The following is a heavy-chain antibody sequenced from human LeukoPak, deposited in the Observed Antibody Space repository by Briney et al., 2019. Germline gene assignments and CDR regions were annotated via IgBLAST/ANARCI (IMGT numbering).Heavy chain of an antibody. V-gene: IGHV3-23*01. CDR1: GFTFNSYS. Sequence: GGSLRLSCAASGFTFNSYSMSWVRQAPGRGLEWVSAISGSGGRTYYVDSVKGRFTISRDNSKNTLYLQMNSLRAEDTAVYYCAKDRAVAVPIDFDYWGQGTLVTVSS. D-gene: IGHD6-19*01. CDR3: AKDRAVAVPIDFDY. J-gene: IGHJ4*02. CDR2: ISGSGGRT.